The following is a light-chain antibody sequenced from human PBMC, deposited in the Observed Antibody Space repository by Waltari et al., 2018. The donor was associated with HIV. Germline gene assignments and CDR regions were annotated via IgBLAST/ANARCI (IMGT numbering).Light chain of an antibody. J-gene: IGLJ3*02. CDR1: KLGEKY. V-gene: IGLV3-1*01. CDR2: ADT. Sequence: SYEVTQPPSLSVSPGQTASITCSGDKLGEKYACWYQQKPGQSPILVIYADTKRPPGIPERFSASNSGNTATLTITGTQAMDEADYYWQAWDSTTRVFGGGTKLTVL. CDR3: QAWDSTTRV.